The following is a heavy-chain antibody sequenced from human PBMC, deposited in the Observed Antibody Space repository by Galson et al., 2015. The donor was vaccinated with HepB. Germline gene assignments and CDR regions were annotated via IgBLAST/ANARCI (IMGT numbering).Heavy chain of an antibody. D-gene: IGHD4-17*01. V-gene: IGHV3-7*03. CDR2: IKQDGSEK. CDR1: GFTFSSYW. CDR3: ARENSYGDYTQDYYYYYGMDV. J-gene: IGHJ6*02. Sequence: SLRLSCAASGFTFSSYWMSWVRQAPGKGLEWVANIKQDGSEKYYVDSVKGRFTISRDNAKNSLYLQMNSLRAEDTAVYYCARENSYGDYTQDYYYYYGMDVWGQGTMVTVSS.